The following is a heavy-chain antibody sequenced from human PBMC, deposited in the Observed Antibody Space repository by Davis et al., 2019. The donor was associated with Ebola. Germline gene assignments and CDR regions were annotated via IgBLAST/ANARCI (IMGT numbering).Heavy chain of an antibody. Sequence: PGGSLRLSCAASGFTFSRHSMDWLRQAPGKGLEWVAYISAGSRKTYYADSVKGRFTISRDNAKDSLYLQMNSLRDDDTAVYYCARDHDDTIGNYYIDFDYWGQGTLVTVSS. V-gene: IGHV3-48*02. CDR2: ISAGSRKT. J-gene: IGHJ4*02. CDR3: ARDHDDTIGNYYIDFDY. CDR1: GFTFSRHS. D-gene: IGHD3-22*01.